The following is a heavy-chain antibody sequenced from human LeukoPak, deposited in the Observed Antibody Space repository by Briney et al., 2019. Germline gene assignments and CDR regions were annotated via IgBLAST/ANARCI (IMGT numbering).Heavy chain of an antibody. CDR1: GYTFTGYY. V-gene: IGHV1-2*06. CDR2: TNPSSGDT. D-gene: IGHD1-14*01. Sequence: ASVKVSCKTSGYTFTGYYMHWVRQAPGQGLEWMGRTNPSSGDTNYAQKFQGRVTMTGDTSITTAYMELNSLRSDDTAVYYCAKAKPQGSDRDFDYWGQGTLVTVSS. J-gene: IGHJ4*02. CDR3: AKAKPQGSDRDFDY.